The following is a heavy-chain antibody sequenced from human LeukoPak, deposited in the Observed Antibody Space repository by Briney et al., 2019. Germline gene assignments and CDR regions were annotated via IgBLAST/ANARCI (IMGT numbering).Heavy chain of an antibody. CDR1: GYSISSGYY. Sequence: SETLSLTCAVSGYSISSGYYWGWIRQPPRKGLEWIGSIYHNGNTYYNPSLKSRVTISVDTSKNEFSLKLSSVTAADTAVYYCARAYHSSWYLNWFDRWGQGTLVTVSS. CDR2: IYHNGNT. J-gene: IGHJ5*02. D-gene: IGHD6-13*01. CDR3: ARAYHSSWYLNWFDR. V-gene: IGHV4-38-2*01.